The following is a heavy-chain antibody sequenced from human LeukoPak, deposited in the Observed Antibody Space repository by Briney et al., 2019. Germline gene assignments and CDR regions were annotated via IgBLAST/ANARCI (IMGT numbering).Heavy chain of an antibody. D-gene: IGHD5-12*01. V-gene: IGHV1-2*06. Sequence: SVKVSCKASGCTFTGYYMHWVPQAPGQGLEWIGRINPNSGGTNYAQKFQGRVTMTRDTSISTAYMELSRLRSDDTAVYYCARDRPTITSHYFDYWGQGTLVTVSS. CDR2: INPNSGGT. CDR3: ARDRPTITSHYFDY. CDR1: GCTFTGYY. J-gene: IGHJ4*02.